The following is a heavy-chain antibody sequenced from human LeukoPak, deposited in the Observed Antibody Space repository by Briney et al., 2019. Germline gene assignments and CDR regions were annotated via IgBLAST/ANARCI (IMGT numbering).Heavy chain of an antibody. D-gene: IGHD2-2*01. V-gene: IGHV3-30*04. CDR2: ISYDGSNK. J-gene: IGHJ6*02. CDR1: GFTFNSFA. CDR3: ARDEVLCTSISCYVPYGMDV. Sequence: PGGSLRLSCEASGFTFNSFAMHWVRQAPGKGLEWVAVISYDGSNKYYTDSVKGRFTISRDNSKNTLYLQMNSLRVEDTAVYYCARDEVLCTSISCYVPYGMDVWGQGTTVSVSS.